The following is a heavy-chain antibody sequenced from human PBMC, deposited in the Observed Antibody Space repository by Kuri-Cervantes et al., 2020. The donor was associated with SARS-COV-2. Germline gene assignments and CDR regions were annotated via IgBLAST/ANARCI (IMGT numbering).Heavy chain of an antibody. V-gene: IGHV1-2*04. CDR2: INPNSGGT. CDR3: ATVPGSGIAVAAPFDY. CDR1: GYTFTGYY. J-gene: IGHJ4*02. Sequence: ASVKVSCKASGYTFTGYYMHWVRQAPGQGLEWMGWINPNSGGTNYAQKFQGWVTMTRDTSISTAYMELSSLRSEDTAVYYCATVPGSGIAVAAPFDYWGQGTLVTVSS. D-gene: IGHD6-19*01.